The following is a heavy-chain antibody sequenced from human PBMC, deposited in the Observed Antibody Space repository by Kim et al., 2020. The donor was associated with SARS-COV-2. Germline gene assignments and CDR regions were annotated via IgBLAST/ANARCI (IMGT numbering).Heavy chain of an antibody. CDR3: ARRTRPFWSGYYSFDY. CDR1: GGSISSSSYY. D-gene: IGHD3-3*01. V-gene: IGHV4-39*01. J-gene: IGHJ4*02. Sequence: SETLSLTCTVSGGSISSSSYYWGWIRQPPGKGLEWIGSIYYSGSTYYNPSLKSRVTISVDTSKNQFSLKLSSVTAADTAVYYCARRTRPFWSGYYSFDYWGQGTLVTVSS. CDR2: IYYSGST.